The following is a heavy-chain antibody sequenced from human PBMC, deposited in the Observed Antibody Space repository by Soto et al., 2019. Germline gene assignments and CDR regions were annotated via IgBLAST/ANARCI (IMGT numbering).Heavy chain of an antibody. CDR1: GFTFSSYG. CDR2: ISYDGSNK. CDR3: AKFYARGWYY. Sequence: QVQLVESGGGVVQPGRSLRLSCAASGFTFSSYGMHWVRQAPGKGLEWVAVISYDGSNKYYADSVKGRFTISRDNSKNTLYLQMNSLRAEDTAVYYCAKFYARGWYYWGQGTLVTVSS. D-gene: IGHD6-19*01. V-gene: IGHV3-30*18. J-gene: IGHJ4*02.